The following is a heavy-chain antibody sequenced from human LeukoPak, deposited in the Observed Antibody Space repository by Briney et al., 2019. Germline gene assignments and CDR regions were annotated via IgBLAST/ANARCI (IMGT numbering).Heavy chain of an antibody. CDR3: ARAKDIVVVPAAISAFDI. CDR2: IIPIFGTA. J-gene: IGHJ3*02. V-gene: IGHV1-69*13. CDR1: GGTFSSYA. Sequence: SVKVSCKASGGTFSSYATSWVRQAPGQGLEWMGGIIPIFGTANYAQKFQGRVTITADESTSTAYMELSSLRSEDTAVYYCARAKDIVVVPAAISAFDIWGQGTMVTVSS. D-gene: IGHD2-2*02.